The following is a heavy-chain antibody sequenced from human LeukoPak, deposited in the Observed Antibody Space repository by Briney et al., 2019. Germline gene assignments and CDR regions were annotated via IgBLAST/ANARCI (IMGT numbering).Heavy chain of an antibody. Sequence: PGRPLRLSCAASGFTFSNFAMHWVRQAPGKGLEWVAVISYDRSNKFYADSVEGRFTISRDNSKNTLYLQMNSLTPEDTAVYYCARAFIVVVPDATVTYDYWGQGTLVTVSS. J-gene: IGHJ4*02. CDR1: GFTFSNFA. D-gene: IGHD2-2*01. V-gene: IGHV3-30-3*01. CDR3: ARAFIVVVPDATVTYDY. CDR2: ISYDRSNK.